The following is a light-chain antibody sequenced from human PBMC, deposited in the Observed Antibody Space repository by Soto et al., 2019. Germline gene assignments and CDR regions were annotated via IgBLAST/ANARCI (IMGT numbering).Light chain of an antibody. Sequence: AIRMTQSPSSFSASTGDRVTITCRASQGISSYLAWYQQKPGKAPKLLIYAASTLQSGVPSRFSGSGSGTDFTLTISCLQSEDFATYSCQQYYSYLPLTFGGGTKVDIK. CDR1: QGISSY. J-gene: IGKJ4*01. V-gene: IGKV1-8*01. CDR3: QQYYSYLPLT. CDR2: AAS.